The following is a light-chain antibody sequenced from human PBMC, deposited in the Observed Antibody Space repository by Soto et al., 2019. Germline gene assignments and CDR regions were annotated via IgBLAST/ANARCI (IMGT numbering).Light chain of an antibody. CDR1: QTVSTKY. CDR2: GTS. CDR3: QQYGASTGVT. Sequence: ENVLTQSPGTLSLSPGERATLSCRASQTVSTKYVAWYQQKPGQAPRLLIYGTSSRATGIPNRFSGSVSGTDFMLTISRLEPEDFAVYYCQQYGASTGVTFGPGTKLDIK. J-gene: IGKJ3*01. V-gene: IGKV3-20*01.